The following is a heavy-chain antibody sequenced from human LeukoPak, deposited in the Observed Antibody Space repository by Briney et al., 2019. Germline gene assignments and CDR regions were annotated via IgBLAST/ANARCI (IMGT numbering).Heavy chain of an antibody. D-gene: IGHD6-19*01. Sequence: PSETLSLTCTVSGGSISSSSYYWGWIRQPPGKGLEWIGSIYYSGSTYYNPSLKSRVTISVDTSKNQFSLKLSSVTAADTAVYYCARCVTGSGWAGYYYYYYMDVWGKGTTVTISS. J-gene: IGHJ6*03. CDR1: GGSISSSSYY. V-gene: IGHV4-39*01. CDR3: ARCVTGSGWAGYYYYYYMDV. CDR2: IYYSGST.